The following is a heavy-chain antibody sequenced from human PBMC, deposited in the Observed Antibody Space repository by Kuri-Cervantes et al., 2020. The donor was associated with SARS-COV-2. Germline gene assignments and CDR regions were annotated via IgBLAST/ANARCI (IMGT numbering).Heavy chain of an antibody. J-gene: IGHJ6*02. CDR1: GFTFSSYA. D-gene: IGHD2-2*01. Sequence: GGSLRLSCAASGFTFSSYAMHWVRQAPGKGLEWVAVLSHDGSNKYYADSVKGRFTISRDNSKNILYLQVNSLRVEDTAVYYCARDAEIYCSSISCCYGMDVWGQGTTVTVSS. CDR2: LSHDGSNK. V-gene: IGHV3-30-3*01. CDR3: ARDAEIYCSSISCCYGMDV.